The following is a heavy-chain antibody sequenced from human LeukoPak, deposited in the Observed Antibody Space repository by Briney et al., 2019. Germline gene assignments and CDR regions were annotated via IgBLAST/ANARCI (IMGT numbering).Heavy chain of an antibody. CDR2: ISYGGSNK. V-gene: IGHV3-30-3*01. Sequence: GGSLRLSCAASGFTFSSYAMHWVRQAPGKGLEWVAVISYGGSNKYYADSVKGRFTISRDNSKNTLYLQMNSLRAEDTAVYYCARDRLDDNWFDPWGQGTLVTVSS. CDR1: GFTFSSYA. J-gene: IGHJ5*02. CDR3: ARDRLDDNWFDP. D-gene: IGHD2-21*01.